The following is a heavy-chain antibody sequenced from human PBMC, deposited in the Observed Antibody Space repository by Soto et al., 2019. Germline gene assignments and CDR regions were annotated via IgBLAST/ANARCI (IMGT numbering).Heavy chain of an antibody. Sequence: LRLSCAASGFTFSDYYMSWIRQAPGKGLEWVSYISSSGSTIYYADSVKGRFTISRDNAKNSLYLQMNSLRAEDTAVYYCARAGGYCSGGSCYIWFDPWGQGTLVTVSS. D-gene: IGHD2-15*01. CDR3: ARAGGYCSGGSCYIWFDP. J-gene: IGHJ5*02. CDR2: ISSSGSTI. CDR1: GFTFSDYY. V-gene: IGHV3-11*01.